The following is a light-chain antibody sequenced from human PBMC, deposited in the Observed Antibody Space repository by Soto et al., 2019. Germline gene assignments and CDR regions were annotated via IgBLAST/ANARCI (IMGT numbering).Light chain of an antibody. J-gene: IGKJ4*01. V-gene: IGKV1-39*01. CDR3: QQNYSTPLT. CDR1: QSISSY. CDR2: AAS. Sequence: DIQMTQSPSSLSASVGDRVTITCRASQSISSYLNWYQQKPGKAPKLLIYAASSLQSGVPSRFSGSGSGTDFTLTNSSLQPEDFATYYCQQNYSTPLTFGGGTKVEIK.